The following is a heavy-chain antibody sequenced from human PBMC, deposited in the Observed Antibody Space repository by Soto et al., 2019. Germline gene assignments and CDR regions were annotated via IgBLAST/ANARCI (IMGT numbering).Heavy chain of an antibody. Sequence: QVQLVQSGAEVKKPGSSVKVSCKSSGGTFSTYAISWVRQAPGQGLEWMGGIIPIFGTANYAQKFQGRVTIAADEATTKAYMGWIIVRSGDTALYYCARDEMVVATGSRSWHYYYGMDVWGQGTTVTVSS. CDR3: ARDEMVVATGSRSWHYYYGMDV. CDR2: IIPIFGTA. D-gene: IGHD2-15*01. CDR1: GGTFSTYA. J-gene: IGHJ6*02. V-gene: IGHV1-69*12.